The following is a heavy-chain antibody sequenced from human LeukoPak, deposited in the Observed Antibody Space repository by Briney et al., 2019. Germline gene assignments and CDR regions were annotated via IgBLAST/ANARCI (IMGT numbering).Heavy chain of an antibody. CDR3: ARVFCSTSCFLDY. J-gene: IGHJ4*02. CDR1: GYSISSGYY. CDR2: TYFSGST. Sequence: PSETLSLTCTVSGYSISSGYYWGWIRQPPGEGLEWIGYTYFSGSTNYNPSLKSRVTISLDASKNQFSLKLRTVTAADTAVYYCARVFCSTSCFLDYWGQGTLVTVSS. D-gene: IGHD2-2*01. V-gene: IGHV4-61*01.